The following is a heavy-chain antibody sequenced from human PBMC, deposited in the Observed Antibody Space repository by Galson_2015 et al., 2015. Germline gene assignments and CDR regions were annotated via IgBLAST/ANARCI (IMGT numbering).Heavy chain of an antibody. D-gene: IGHD3-22*01. J-gene: IGHJ4*02. Sequence: SETLSLTCAVYGGSFSASYWSWIRQPPGKGLEWIGEINHSGTTNYNPSLKSRVTISIDTSKHQFSLKLSSVTAADTAVYYCARGAPYDSDSSGYYDYWGQGTLVTVSS. CDR2: INHSGTT. CDR3: ARGAPYDSDSSGYYDY. CDR1: GGSFSASY. V-gene: IGHV4-34*01.